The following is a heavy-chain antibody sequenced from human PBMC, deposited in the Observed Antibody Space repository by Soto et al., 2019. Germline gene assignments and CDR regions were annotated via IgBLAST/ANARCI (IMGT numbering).Heavy chain of an antibody. J-gene: IGHJ4*02. CDR1: GGSISSGGYF. V-gene: IGHV4-31*03. D-gene: IGHD6-13*01. CDR3: ARFAKEENPKVGSWYYFDY. Sequence: PSETLSLTCTVSGGSISSGGYFWSWVRQHPGKGLEWIGNIYYSGRTYYNPSLKSRVTISVDTSKNQFSLNLSSVTAADTAVYYCARFAKEENPKVGSWYYFDYWGQGTRVTVSS. CDR2: IYYSGRT.